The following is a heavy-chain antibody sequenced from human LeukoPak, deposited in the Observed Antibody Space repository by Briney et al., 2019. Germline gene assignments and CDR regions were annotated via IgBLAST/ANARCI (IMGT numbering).Heavy chain of an antibody. CDR1: GDFISRYS. Sequence: PSETLSLTCTASGDFISRYSWSWIRQSPGKGLEWIGYYGGRTTYNPSLKSRVTMSVDTSKNQFSLKLTSVTAADTAVYYCARYDHAPSYYYYYMDVWGKGTTVTVPS. D-gene: IGHD1-14*01. CDR3: ARYDHAPSYYYYYMDV. J-gene: IGHJ6*03. V-gene: IGHV4-59*01. CDR2: YYGGRT.